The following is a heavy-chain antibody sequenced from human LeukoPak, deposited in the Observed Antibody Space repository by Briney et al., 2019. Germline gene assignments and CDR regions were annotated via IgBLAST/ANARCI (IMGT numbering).Heavy chain of an antibody. CDR2: ISSDGHNQ. V-gene: IGHV3-30*04. D-gene: IGHD6-13*01. J-gene: IGHJ3*01. CDR1: GFNFSSWA. Sequence: GTSLRLSCAASGFNFSSWAMHWVRQAPGKGLEWVAIISSDGHNQYYANSVKGRFTISRDNSRNTLFLELNSLRTDDTSIFFCARPGLGLGAADLGDDAFDVWGQGTMVTVSS. CDR3: ARPGLGLGAADLGDDAFDV.